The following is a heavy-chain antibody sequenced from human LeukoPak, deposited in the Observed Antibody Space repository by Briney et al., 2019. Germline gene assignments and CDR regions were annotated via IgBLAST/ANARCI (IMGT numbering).Heavy chain of an antibody. CDR2: INHSGST. J-gene: IGHJ4*02. D-gene: IGHD6-13*01. Sequence: TETLSLTCAVYGGSFSGYYWSWIRQPPGQGLEWIGEINHSGSTNYNPSLKSRVTISVDTSKNQFSLKLSSVTAADTAVYYCARVLYKQQLVPRFDYWGQGTLVTVSS. CDR1: GGSFSGYY. CDR3: ARVLYKQQLVPRFDY. V-gene: IGHV4-34*01.